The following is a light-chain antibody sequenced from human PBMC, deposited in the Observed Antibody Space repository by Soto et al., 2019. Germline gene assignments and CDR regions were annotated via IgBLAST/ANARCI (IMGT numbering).Light chain of an antibody. J-gene: IGKJ4*01. CDR1: ESIGNY. Sequence: EVVLTQSPATLSLSPGERATLSCRASESIGNYLAWYQQKLGQAPKLLIYDASHRAIGIPGRFSGDGSGTGFTLTISSREPEDFAVYYCQWRSAWPPRFTFGGGTKVEIK. CDR3: QWRSAWPPRFT. CDR2: DAS. V-gene: IGKV3-11*01.